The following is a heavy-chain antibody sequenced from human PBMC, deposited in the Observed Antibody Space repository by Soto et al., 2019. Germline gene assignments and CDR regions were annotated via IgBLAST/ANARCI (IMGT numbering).Heavy chain of an antibody. J-gene: IGHJ3*02. V-gene: IGHV3-23*01. Sequence: PGGSQRLSCAASGFTFSSYSMSWVRQAPGKGLEWVSAISGSGGSTYYADSVKGRFTISGDNSKNTLYLQMNSLRAEDTAVYYCAKVGVDGYKGWAFDIWGQGTMVTVSS. CDR1: GFTFSSYS. CDR3: AKVGVDGYKGWAFDI. D-gene: IGHD5-12*01. CDR2: ISGSGGST.